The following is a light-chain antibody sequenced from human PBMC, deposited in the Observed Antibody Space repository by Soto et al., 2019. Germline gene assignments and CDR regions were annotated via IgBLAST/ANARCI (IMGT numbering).Light chain of an antibody. CDR1: QSVTSNA. CDR3: QQYGASPPWT. V-gene: IGKV3-20*01. Sequence: EIVLTQSSSTLSWSPGERATLSCRASQSVTSNALAWYQQKPGQAPRLLIYGVSSRATGIPDRFSGSGSGTDFTLTISSLEPEDSAVYYCQQYGASPPWTFGQGTKVDIK. J-gene: IGKJ1*01. CDR2: GVS.